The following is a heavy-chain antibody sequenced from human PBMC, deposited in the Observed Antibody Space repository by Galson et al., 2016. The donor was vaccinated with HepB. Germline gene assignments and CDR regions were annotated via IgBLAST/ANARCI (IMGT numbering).Heavy chain of an antibody. CDR1: EYTFTGYY. Sequence: SVKVSCKASEYTFTGYYMHWVRQAPGQGLEWMGIINPSGGSTSYAQKFQGRVTVTRDTSTSTVYMELSSLRSEDTAVYYCARGTGTGGYFDYWGQGTLVTVSS. CDR3: ARGTGTGGYFDY. CDR2: INPSGGST. J-gene: IGHJ4*02. V-gene: IGHV1-46*01. D-gene: IGHD3/OR15-3a*01.